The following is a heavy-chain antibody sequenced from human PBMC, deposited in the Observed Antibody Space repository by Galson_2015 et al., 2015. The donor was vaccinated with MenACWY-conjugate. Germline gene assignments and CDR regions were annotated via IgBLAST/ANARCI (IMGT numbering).Heavy chain of an antibody. D-gene: IGHD6-13*01. J-gene: IGHJ2*01. CDR3: ARSYGSSWIYWYFDL. CDR1: GGSISPSY. V-gene: IGHV4-59*01. Sequence: ATMFLSCAVYGGSISPSYWSWLRPPGGKGLEWIGIIYYTGNTNYDPSLESRVTISLDKSKNQFSLRLSSVTAADTAVYYCARSYGSSWIYWYFDLWGRGTLVTVSS. CDR2: IYYTGNT.